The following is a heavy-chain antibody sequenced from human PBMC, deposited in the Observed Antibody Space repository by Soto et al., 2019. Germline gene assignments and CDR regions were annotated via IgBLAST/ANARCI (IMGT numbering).Heavy chain of an antibody. D-gene: IGHD2-8*02. Sequence: QVQLVESGGGVVQPGRSLRLSCAVSGFTVSTDGMHWVRQDPGKGLEWVAVISRAGGTKYYADSVKGRFTISRDNSRNTLFLEMNSLRVDDMAVYYCTGEVASGYWGQGTLVTVSS. V-gene: IGHV3-30*03. CDR1: GFTVSTDG. CDR2: ISRAGGTK. J-gene: IGHJ4*02. CDR3: TGEVASGY.